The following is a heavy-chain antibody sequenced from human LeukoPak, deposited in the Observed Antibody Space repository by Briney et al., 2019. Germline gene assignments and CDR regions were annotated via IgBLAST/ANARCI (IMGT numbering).Heavy chain of an antibody. Sequence: GGSLRLSCAASGSTFSSYGMHWVRQAPGKGLEWVAFIRYDGSNKYYADSVKGRFTISRDNSKNTLYLQMNSLRAEDTAVYYCAKSRSGYYQLAFDIWGQGTMVTVSS. CDR2: IRYDGSNK. V-gene: IGHV3-30*02. CDR3: AKSRSGYYQLAFDI. D-gene: IGHD3-22*01. J-gene: IGHJ3*02. CDR1: GSTFSSYG.